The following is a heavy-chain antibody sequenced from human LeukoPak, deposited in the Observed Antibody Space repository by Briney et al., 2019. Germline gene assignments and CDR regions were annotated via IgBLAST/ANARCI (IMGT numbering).Heavy chain of an antibody. Sequence: RASETLSLTCTVSGGSISSYYWSWIRQPPGKGLEWIGYIYYSGSTNYNPSLKSRVTISVDTSKNQFSLKLSSVTAADTAVYYCTRYVPASESDNAFDIWGQGTMVTVSS. CDR3: TRYVPASESDNAFDI. CDR1: GGSISSYY. CDR2: IYYSGST. V-gene: IGHV4-59*01. D-gene: IGHD3-16*01. J-gene: IGHJ3*02.